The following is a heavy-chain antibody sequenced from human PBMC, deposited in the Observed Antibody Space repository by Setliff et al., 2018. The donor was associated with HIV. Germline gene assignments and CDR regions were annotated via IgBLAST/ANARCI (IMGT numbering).Heavy chain of an antibody. CDR2: ISPDGSST. D-gene: IGHD2-21*02. Sequence: GGSLRLSCAASGFTLSDYWIHWVRQTAGKGLLWVSRISPDGSSTMYADSVKGRFTISRDNAKNTVYLQMNSLRAEDTGVYYCVRVVTFFSTGPHFDPWGQGTLVTVSS. CDR3: VRVVTFFSTGPHFDP. J-gene: IGHJ5*02. V-gene: IGHV3-74*03. CDR1: GFTLSDYW.